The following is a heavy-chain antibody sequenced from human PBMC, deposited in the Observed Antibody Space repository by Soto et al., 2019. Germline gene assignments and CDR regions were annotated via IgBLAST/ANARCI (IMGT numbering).Heavy chain of an antibody. CDR2: IIPMFGTA. V-gene: IGHV1-69*12. D-gene: IGHD5-12*01. CDR3: ASGILLWLRRINNGYSG. J-gene: IGHJ4*02. Sequence: HVQLLQSGAEVKKPESSVKVSCKAPGGTFSTYAISWVRQAPGQGLEWMGGIIPMFGTANYAQRIQDRVTITADESTNTVYMELSSLRSEDTAVYFCASGILLWLRRINNGYSGWGQGTLVTVSS. CDR1: GGTFSTYA.